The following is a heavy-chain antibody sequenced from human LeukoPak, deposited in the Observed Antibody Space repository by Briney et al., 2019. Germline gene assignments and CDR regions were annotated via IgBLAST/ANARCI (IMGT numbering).Heavy chain of an antibody. CDR2: IDPNTGGT. Sequence: ASVKVSCKASGYTFTAYYIHWVRQAPGQGLEWMGWIDPNTGGTNFAQRFQGRVTMTRDTSINTAYMELSSLRSDDTAMYYCAREGAPQLSSYFDHWGQGTLVTVSS. CDR1: GYTFTAYY. CDR3: AREGAPQLSSYFDH. D-gene: IGHD1-1*01. J-gene: IGHJ4*02. V-gene: IGHV1-2*02.